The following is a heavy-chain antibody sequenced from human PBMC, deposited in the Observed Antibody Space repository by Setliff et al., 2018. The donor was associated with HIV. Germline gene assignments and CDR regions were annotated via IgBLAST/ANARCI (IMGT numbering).Heavy chain of an antibody. V-gene: IGHV4-39*01. J-gene: IGHJ6*03. Sequence: SETLSLTCTVSGDSVSSRSYYWSWIRQPPGKGLEWIGNIYDSESTYYNPSLKSRVTISVDTSKNQFSLKLRSVTAADTALYYCARGRYRSRWYASDHYYIDVWGKGTTVTVSS. D-gene: IGHD6-13*01. CDR3: ARGRYRSRWYASDHYYIDV. CDR2: IYDSEST. CDR1: GDSVSSRSYY.